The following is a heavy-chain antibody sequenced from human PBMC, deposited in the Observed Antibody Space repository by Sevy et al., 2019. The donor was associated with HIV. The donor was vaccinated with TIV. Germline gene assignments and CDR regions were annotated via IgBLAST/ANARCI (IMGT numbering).Heavy chain of an antibody. CDR1: GGSISSSNW. V-gene: IGHV4-4*02. J-gene: IGHJ1*01. CDR3: ARDRGYGYCSGGSCPLQY. CDR2: IYQSGST. D-gene: IGHD2-15*01. Sequence: SETLSLTCAVSGGSISSSNWWSWVRQPPGKGLEWIGEIYQSGSTNYNPSLKSRVTISVDKSKNQFSLKLNSVSAADTAVYYCARDRGYGYCSGGSCPLQYWGQGTLVTVSS.